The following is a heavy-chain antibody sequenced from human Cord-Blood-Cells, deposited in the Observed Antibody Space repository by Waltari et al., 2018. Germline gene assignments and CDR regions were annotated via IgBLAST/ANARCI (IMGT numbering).Heavy chain of an antibody. V-gene: IGHV3-30*04. D-gene: IGHD1-20*01. CDR3: ARGFNWNYFDY. CDR2: ISYDGSNK. CDR1: GFTFSSYA. J-gene: IGHJ4*02. Sequence: QVQLVESGGGVVQPGRSLRLSCAASGFTFSSYAIHWVRQAPGKGLGWVAVISYDGSNKYYADSVKGRFTISRDNSKNTLYLQMNSLRAEDTAVYYCARGFNWNYFDYWGQGTLVTVSS.